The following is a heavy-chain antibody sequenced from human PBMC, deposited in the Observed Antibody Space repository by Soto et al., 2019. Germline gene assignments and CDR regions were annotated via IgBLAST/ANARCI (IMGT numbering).Heavy chain of an antibody. CDR2: ISYDGSNK. CDR1: GFTFSSYG. D-gene: IGHD2-21*02. Sequence: GGSLRLSCAASGFTFSSYGMHWVRQAPGKGLEWVAVISYDGSNKYYADSVKGRFTISRDNSKNTLYLQMNSLRAEDTAVYYCAKEVDCGGDCYRYFDYWGQGTLVTVSS. V-gene: IGHV3-30*18. CDR3: AKEVDCGGDCYRYFDY. J-gene: IGHJ4*02.